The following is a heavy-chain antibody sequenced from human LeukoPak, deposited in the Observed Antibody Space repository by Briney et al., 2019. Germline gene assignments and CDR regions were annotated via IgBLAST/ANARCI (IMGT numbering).Heavy chain of an antibody. J-gene: IGHJ4*02. CDR3: ARGKYSNPYFDY. D-gene: IGHD2/OR15-2a*01. Sequence: SETLSLTCVVSNYSITSGRYWGWIRQPPGKGLEWIGSLYHSGSTYYNPSLKTRVTMSVDRSKNQFSLKLSSVTAADTAVYYCARGKYSNPYFDYWGQGTLVTVSS. CDR2: LYHSGST. V-gene: IGHV4-38-2*01. CDR1: NYSITSGRY.